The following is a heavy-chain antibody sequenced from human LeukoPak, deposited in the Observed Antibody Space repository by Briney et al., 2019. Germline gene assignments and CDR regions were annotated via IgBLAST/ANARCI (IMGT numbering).Heavy chain of an antibody. CDR3: ARGYSSSWDIDY. CDR2: ISSSSSYI. D-gene: IGHD6-13*01. CDR1: GFTFSSYS. J-gene: IGHJ4*02. V-gene: IGHV3-21*01. Sequence: GGSLRLSCAASGFTFSSYSMNWVRQAPGEGLEWVSSISSSSSYIYYADSVKGRFTISRDNAKNSLYLQMNSLRAEDTAVYYCARGYSSSWDIDYWGQGTLVTVSS.